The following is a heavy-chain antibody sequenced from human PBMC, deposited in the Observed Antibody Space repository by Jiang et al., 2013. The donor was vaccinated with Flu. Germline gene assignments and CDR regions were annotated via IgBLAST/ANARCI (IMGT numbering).Heavy chain of an antibody. D-gene: IGHD4-17*01. J-gene: IGHJ4*02. V-gene: IGHV1-2*07. Sequence: VQLVESGAEVKKPGASVKVSCKASGYTFTGHYMHWVRQAPGQGLEWMGWINPNSGGTNYAHKFQGRVSMTRDTTISAAYMELSRLRSDDTAVYYCARQGELKWGYGDYTPFDYWGQGTLVTVSS. CDR1: GYTFTGHY. CDR3: ARQGELKWGYGDYTPFDY. CDR2: INPNSGGT.